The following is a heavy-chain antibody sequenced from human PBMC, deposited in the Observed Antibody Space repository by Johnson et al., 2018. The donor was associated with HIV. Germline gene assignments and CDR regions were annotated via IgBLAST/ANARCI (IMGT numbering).Heavy chain of an antibody. V-gene: IGHV3-74*03. J-gene: IGHJ3*02. CDR3: TTGLYWNDAFDI. CDR1: GLTVSGIY. Sequence: VQLVESGGGLVPPGGSLRLSCAASGLTVSGIYMTWVRQAPGKGLVWVSRFNSDWSTITYADSVKGRFTISRDNAKNTLYLHLNTLRGDDTALYYCTTGLYWNDAFDIWGQGTMVTVSS. D-gene: IGHD1-1*01. CDR2: FNSDWSTI.